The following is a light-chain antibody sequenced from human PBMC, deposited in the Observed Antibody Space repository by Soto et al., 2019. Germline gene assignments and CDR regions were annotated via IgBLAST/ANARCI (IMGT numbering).Light chain of an antibody. V-gene: IGKV3-20*01. J-gene: IGKJ2*01. CDR3: QQANSFPYT. Sequence: EIVLTQSPGTLSLSPGERATLSCRASQSITSNYLAWYQQKPGQAPRLLVYAVSGRPNGIPDRFSGSGSGTDFTLTISRLEPEDFALYYCQQANSFPYTFGQGTKLEIK. CDR2: AVS. CDR1: QSITSNY.